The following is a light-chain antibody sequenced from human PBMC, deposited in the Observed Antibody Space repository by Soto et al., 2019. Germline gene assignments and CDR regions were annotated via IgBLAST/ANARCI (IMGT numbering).Light chain of an antibody. J-gene: IGKJ1*01. CDR2: GTS. CDR1: RSISSSY. Sequence: EVVLTQSPGTLSLSPGERATLSCRTSRSISSSYLAWYQQKPGQPPRHLIYGTSNSANGITDKFSGSWSGKDFTLTITRLVPEDFAVYYCQHYATSPRTFGQRTEVEVK. V-gene: IGKV3-20*01. CDR3: QHYATSPRT.